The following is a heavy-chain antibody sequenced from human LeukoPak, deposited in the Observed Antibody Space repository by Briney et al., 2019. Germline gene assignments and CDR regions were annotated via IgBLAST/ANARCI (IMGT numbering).Heavy chain of an antibody. D-gene: IGHD1-26*01. CDR3: AKDLLVGASLVGVFNV. Sequence: GGSLRLSCAASGFTFSNYGMHWVRQAPGKGLEWVSGITSNSGRTYYADSVKGRFTNSRDNSKNTLHLQMNSLRAEDTAVYYCAKDLLVGASLVGVFNVWGQGTVVTVSS. CDR2: ITSNSGRT. CDR1: GFTFSNYG. V-gene: IGHV3-23*01. J-gene: IGHJ3*01.